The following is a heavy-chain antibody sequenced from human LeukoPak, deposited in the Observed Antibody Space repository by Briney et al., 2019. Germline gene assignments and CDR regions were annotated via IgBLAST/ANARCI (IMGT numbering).Heavy chain of an antibody. CDR1: GFTFSSYG. CDR3: ARLAGAGIAAAGSLDY. D-gene: IGHD6-13*01. CDR2: IWYDGSNK. J-gene: IGHJ4*02. Sequence: GRSLRLSCAASGFTFSSYGMHWVRQAPGKGLEWVAVIWYDGSNKYYADSVKGRFTISRDKSKNTLYLQMNSLRAEDTAVYYCARLAGAGIAAAGSLDYWGQGTLVTVSS. V-gene: IGHV3-33*01.